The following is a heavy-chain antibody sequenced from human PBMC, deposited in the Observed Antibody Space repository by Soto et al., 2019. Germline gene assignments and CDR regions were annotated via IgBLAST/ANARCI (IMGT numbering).Heavy chain of an antibody. D-gene: IGHD3-22*01. CDR3: TRDHESARLLGY. J-gene: IGHJ4*02. CDR2: INHTGGT. V-gene: IGHV4-34*10. CDR1: GGSVNGYY. Sequence: SETLSLTCAVYGGSVNGYYWNLIRQPPGKGLEWIGEINHTGGTHYNPSLKSRVTMSVDTSKNQFSLRLSSVTAADTAVYYCTRDHESARLLGYWGQGTLVTVSS.